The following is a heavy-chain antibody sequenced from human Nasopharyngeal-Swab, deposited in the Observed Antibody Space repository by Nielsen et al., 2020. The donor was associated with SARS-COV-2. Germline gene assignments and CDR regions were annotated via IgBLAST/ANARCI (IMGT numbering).Heavy chain of an antibody. V-gene: IGHV3-11*04. CDR3: AREGRFLDYYYYYGMDV. D-gene: IGHD3-3*01. CDR2: ISSSGSTI. Sequence: WIPQPPGKGLEWVSYISSSGSTIYYADSVKGRFTISRDNAKNSLYLQMNSLRAEDTAVYYCAREGRFLDYYYYYGMDVWGQGTTVTVSS. J-gene: IGHJ6*02.